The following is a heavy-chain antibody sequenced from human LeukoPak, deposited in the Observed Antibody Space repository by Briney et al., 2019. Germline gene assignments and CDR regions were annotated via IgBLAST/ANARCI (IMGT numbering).Heavy chain of an antibody. V-gene: IGHV3-15*01. Sequence: GGSLRLSCAASGFTFSNAWMSWVRQAPGKGLEWVGRIKSKTDGGTTDYAAPVKGRFTISRDDSKNTLYLQMNSLKTEDTAVYYCTTVVATMVRGVIIDFWEFDYWGQGTLVTVSS. CDR2: IKSKTDGGTT. D-gene: IGHD3-10*01. CDR3: TTVVATMVRGVIIDFWEFDY. J-gene: IGHJ4*02. CDR1: GFTFSNAW.